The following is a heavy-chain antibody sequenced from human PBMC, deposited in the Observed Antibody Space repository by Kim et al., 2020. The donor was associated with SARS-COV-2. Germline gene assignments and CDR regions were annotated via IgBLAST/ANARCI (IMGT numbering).Heavy chain of an antibody. CDR3: AKDSDSSGYYYPYYFDY. J-gene: IGHJ4*02. V-gene: IGHV3-23*01. Sequence: VKGRFTISRDNSKNTLYLQMNSLRAEETAVYYCAKDSDSSGYYYPYYFDYWGQGTLVTVSS. D-gene: IGHD3-22*01.